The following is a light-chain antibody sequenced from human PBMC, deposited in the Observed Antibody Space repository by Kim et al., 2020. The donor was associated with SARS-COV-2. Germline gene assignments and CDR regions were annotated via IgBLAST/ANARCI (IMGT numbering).Light chain of an antibody. CDR3: QKYNSAPLP. V-gene: IGKV1-27*01. CDR2: AAS. CDR1: QGISNY. Sequence: ASVGDRVTITCRASQGISNYLAWYQQKPGEVPKLLIYAASTLQSVVPSRFSGSGSGTDFTLTISSLQPEDVATYYCQKYNSAPLPFGQGTRLEIK. J-gene: IGKJ5*01.